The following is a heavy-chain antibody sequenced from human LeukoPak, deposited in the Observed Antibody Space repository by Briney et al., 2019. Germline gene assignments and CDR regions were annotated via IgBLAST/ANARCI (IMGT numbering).Heavy chain of an antibody. D-gene: IGHD3/OR15-3a*01. Sequence: PSETLSLTCTVSRGYLGSHYWTWIRQPPGKGLEWIGYIYDSGSTYYHPSLKSQVSISIDTSKNQFSLKLTSVTAADTAVYYCARQTGSGLFILPGGQGTLVTVSS. V-gene: IGHV4-59*08. J-gene: IGHJ4*02. CDR2: IYDSGST. CDR1: RGYLGSHY. CDR3: ARQTGSGLFILP.